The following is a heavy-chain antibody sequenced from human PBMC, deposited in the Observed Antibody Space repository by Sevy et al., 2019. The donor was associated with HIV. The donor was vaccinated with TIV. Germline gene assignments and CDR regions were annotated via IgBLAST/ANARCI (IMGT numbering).Heavy chain of an antibody. CDR2: ISYHGRNQ. D-gene: IGHD6-6*01. CDR1: GFTFSDYA. Sequence: GESLKISCAASGFTFSDYAIHWVRQAPGKRLEWLAVISYHGRNQFYADSVRGRFTISRDDSKNTVYLQMNSLRPDDTAVYYCARKQFVLPFDYSGQGTLVTVSS. V-gene: IGHV3-30*04. J-gene: IGHJ4*02. CDR3: ARKQFVLPFDY.